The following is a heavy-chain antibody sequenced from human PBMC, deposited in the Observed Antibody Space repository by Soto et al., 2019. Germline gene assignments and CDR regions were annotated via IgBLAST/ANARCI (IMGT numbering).Heavy chain of an antibody. V-gene: IGHV1-69*01. J-gene: IGHJ4*02. CDR3: ASGRDYYDSSGYPRFDY. Sequence: QVQLVQSGAEVKKPGSSVKVSCKASGGTFSSYAISWVRQAPGQGLEWMGGIIPIFGTANYAQKFQGRVTITADESTRTAYMELSSLRSEDTAVYYCASGRDYYDSSGYPRFDYWGQGTLVTVSS. CDR2: IIPIFGTA. CDR1: GGTFSSYA. D-gene: IGHD3-22*01.